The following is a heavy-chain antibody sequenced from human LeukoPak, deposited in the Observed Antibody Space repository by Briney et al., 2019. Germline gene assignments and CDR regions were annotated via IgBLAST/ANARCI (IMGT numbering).Heavy chain of an antibody. CDR1: GDSVSSNSAA. Sequence: SQTLSLTFAISGDSVSSNSAAWNWIRQSPSRGLEWLGRTYYRSKWYNDYAVSVKSRITINPDTSKNQFSLQLNSVTPEDTAVYYCARDRVITEVYYYYYGMDVWGQGTTVTVSS. CDR3: ARDRVITEVYYYYYGMDV. CDR2: TYYRSKWYN. D-gene: IGHD3-22*01. J-gene: IGHJ6*02. V-gene: IGHV6-1*01.